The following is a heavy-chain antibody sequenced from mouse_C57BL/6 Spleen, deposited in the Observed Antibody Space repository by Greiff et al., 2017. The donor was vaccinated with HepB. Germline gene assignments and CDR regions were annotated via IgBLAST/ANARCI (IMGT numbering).Heavy chain of an antibody. CDR2: IYPGDGDT. Sequence: VQLVESGPELVKPGASVKISCKASGYAFSSSWMNWVKQRPGKGLEWIGRIYPGDGDTNYNGKFKGKATLTADKSSSTAYMQLSSLTSEDSAVYFCARSGKGFAYWGQGTLVTVSA. V-gene: IGHV1-82*01. J-gene: IGHJ3*01. CDR1: GYAFSSSW. CDR3: ARSGKGFAY.